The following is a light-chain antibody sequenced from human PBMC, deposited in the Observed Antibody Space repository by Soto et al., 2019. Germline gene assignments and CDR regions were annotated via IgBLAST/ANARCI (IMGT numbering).Light chain of an antibody. V-gene: IGLV2-14*01. CDR1: MRDVGAYNL. J-gene: IGLJ3*02. CDR2: EVR. Sequence: QSALTQPASVSGSAGQSITISCSGTMRDVGAYNLVSWYQQHPGTAPKLIIYEVRNRPSGISSRFSGSRSGNTASLTISGLQPEDEGDYYCSSYTSTNTLVFGGGTKLTVL. CDR3: SSYTSTNTLV.